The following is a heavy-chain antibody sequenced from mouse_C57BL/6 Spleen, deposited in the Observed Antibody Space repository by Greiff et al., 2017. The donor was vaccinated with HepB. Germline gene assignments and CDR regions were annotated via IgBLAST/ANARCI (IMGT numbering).Heavy chain of an antibody. CDR2: IDPSDSET. V-gene: IGHV1-52*01. D-gene: IGHD1-1*01. Sequence: QVQLQQPGAELVRPGSSVKLSCKASGYTFTSYWMHWVKQRPMQGLEWIGNIDPSDSETHYNQKFKDKATLTVDKSSSTAYMQLSSLTSEDSAVYYCASLITTVVARGDYFDYWGQGTTLTVSS. J-gene: IGHJ2*01. CDR3: ASLITTVVARGDYFDY. CDR1: GYTFTSYW.